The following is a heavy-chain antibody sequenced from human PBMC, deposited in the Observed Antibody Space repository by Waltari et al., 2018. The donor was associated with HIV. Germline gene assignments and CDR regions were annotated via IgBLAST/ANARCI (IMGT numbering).Heavy chain of an antibody. J-gene: IGHJ4*02. CDR1: GITFSVNG. Sequence: QVRLVESGGGVVQPGKSLRLSCVVSGITFSVNGMQWVRPAPGKGLEGVAVIWQDGKNKYYAYAVKGRFTISRDNSKNTLYLQMRSLRVDDTAVYYCAREDHSRGGFDYWGQGTLVSVSS. CDR2: IWQDGKNK. D-gene: IGHD4-4*01. V-gene: IGHV3-33*01. CDR3: AREDHSRGGFDY.